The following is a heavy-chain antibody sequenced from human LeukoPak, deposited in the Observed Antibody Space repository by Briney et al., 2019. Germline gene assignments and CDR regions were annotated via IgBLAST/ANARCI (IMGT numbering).Heavy chain of an antibody. J-gene: IGHJ5*02. Sequence: SETLSLTCTVSGSSFRTGSYYWSWIRQPAGKGLEWIGRIYTSGSTNYNPSLKSRVTISVDTSTNQFSLKLSSVTAADMAVYYCARGWARGYDFWSDNWFDPWGQGTLVTVSS. CDR1: GSSFRTGSYY. D-gene: IGHD3-3*01. V-gene: IGHV4-61*02. CDR3: ARGWARGYDFWSDNWFDP. CDR2: IYTSGST.